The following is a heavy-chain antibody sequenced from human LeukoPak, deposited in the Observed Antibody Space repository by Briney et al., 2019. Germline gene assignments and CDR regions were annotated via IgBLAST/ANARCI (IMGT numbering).Heavy chain of an antibody. D-gene: IGHD6-13*01. Sequence: SETLSLTCTVSGGSISSYYWSWIRQPPGKGLEWIGYIYYSGSTNYNPSLKSRVTISVDTSKNQFSLKLSSVTAADTAVYYCTRTIAAAGTNWFDPWGQGTLVTVSS. CDR2: IYYSGST. J-gene: IGHJ5*02. CDR3: TRTIAAAGTNWFDP. V-gene: IGHV4-59*01. CDR1: GGSISSYY.